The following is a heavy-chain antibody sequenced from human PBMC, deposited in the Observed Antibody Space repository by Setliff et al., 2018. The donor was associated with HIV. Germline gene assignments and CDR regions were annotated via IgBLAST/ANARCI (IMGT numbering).Heavy chain of an antibody. CDR2: ISTHNDDT. J-gene: IGHJ5*02. CDR3: ARSVHSLYGDYATYFDP. Sequence: SVKVSCKASGGTFSSYAISWVRQAPGQGLERMGWISTHNDDTDYAQKFQARVIITTDKSTSTAFMELTSLTSEDTAVYYCARSVHSLYGDYATYFDPWGQGTQVTVSS. D-gene: IGHD4-17*01. V-gene: IGHV1-69*10. CDR1: GGTFSSYA.